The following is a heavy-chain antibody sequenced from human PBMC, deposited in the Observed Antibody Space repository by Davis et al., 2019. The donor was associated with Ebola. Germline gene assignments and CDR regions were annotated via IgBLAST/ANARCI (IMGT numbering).Heavy chain of an antibody. CDR1: GFTVSGNY. CDR3: AKALRFLEWLFDY. D-gene: IGHD3-3*01. CDR2: IYSGGST. J-gene: IGHJ4*02. Sequence: GESLKISCAASGFTVSGNYMSWVRQAPGKGLEWVSVIYSGGSTYFADSVKGRFTISRDNSKNTLYLQMNSLRAEDTAVYYCAKALRFLEWLFDYWGQGTLVTVSS. V-gene: IGHV3-53*01.